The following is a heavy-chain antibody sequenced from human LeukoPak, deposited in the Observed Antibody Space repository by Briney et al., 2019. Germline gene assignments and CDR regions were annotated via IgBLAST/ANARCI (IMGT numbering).Heavy chain of an antibody. V-gene: IGHV1-69*05. J-gene: IGHJ6*03. CDR2: ITPIFGTA. CDR1: GGTFSSYA. Sequence: SVKVSCKASGGTFSSYAISWVRQAPGQGLEWMGGITPIFGTANYAQKFQGRVTITTDESTSTAYMELSSLRSEDTAVYYCARDLYERFHYYYYMDVWGKGTTVTVSS. D-gene: IGHD3-3*01. CDR3: ARDLYERFHYYYYMDV.